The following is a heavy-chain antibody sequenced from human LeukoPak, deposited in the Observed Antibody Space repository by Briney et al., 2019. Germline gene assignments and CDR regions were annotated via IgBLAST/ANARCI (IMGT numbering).Heavy chain of an antibody. CDR3: ARHTSLSSAAHDY. Sequence: SETLSLTCTVSGGSISSSSYYWGWIRQPPGKGLEWIGSIYYSGSTYYNPSLKSRLTISVETSKNQFSLKLSSVTAADTAVYYCARHTSLSSAAHDYWGQGTLVTVSS. J-gene: IGHJ4*02. CDR1: GGSISSSSYY. V-gene: IGHV4-39*01. D-gene: IGHD6-13*01. CDR2: IYYSGST.